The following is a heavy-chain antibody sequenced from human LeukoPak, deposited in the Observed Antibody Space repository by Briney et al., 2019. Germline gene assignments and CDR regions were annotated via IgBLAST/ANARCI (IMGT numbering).Heavy chain of an antibody. V-gene: IGHV4-39*07. CDR3: ARTGGTFYFYYYMDV. J-gene: IGHJ6*03. CDR1: GGSISSSSYY. Sequence: SETLSLTCSVSGGSISSSSYYWGWIRQPPGKGLEWIGSIFYSGSTYYNPSLKSRVTISVDTSKNQFSLKLRSVTAADTAVYYCARTGGTFYFYYYMDVWGKGTTVTVSS. CDR2: IFYSGST.